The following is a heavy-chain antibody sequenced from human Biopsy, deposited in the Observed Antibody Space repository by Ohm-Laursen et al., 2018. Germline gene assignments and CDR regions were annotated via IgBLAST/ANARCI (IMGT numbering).Heavy chain of an antibody. CDR1: GGSTNDYF. J-gene: IGHJ2*01. V-gene: IGHV4-4*07. D-gene: IGHD6-19*01. CDR2: IYSSGGS. CDR3: ARTPGKAVAGRFLDL. Sequence: GTLSLTCSVSGGSTNDYFWSWIRQPAGETLEWIGRIYSSGGSSYNPSLKSRISMSMDTSNNQFSLKLNSVTAADTAVYYCARTPGKAVAGRFLDLWGRGTLVTVSS.